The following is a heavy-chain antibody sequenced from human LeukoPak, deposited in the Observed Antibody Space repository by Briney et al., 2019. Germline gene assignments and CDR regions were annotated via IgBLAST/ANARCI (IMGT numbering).Heavy chain of an antibody. J-gene: IGHJ6*04. CDR3: ARDNVGLRPYQDV. CDR2: IRSKANSYAT. CDR1: GFTFSGSA. Sequence: PGGSLRLSCAASGFTFSGSAMHWVRQASGKGLEWVGRIRSKANSYATVYAASVKGRFTISRDDSKNTAYLQMNSLKTEDTAVYYCARDNVGLRPYQDVWGKGTTVTVSS. V-gene: IGHV3-73*01. D-gene: IGHD4-17*01.